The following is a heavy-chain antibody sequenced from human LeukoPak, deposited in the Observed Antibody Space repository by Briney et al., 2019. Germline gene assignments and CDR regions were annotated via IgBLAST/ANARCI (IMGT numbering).Heavy chain of an antibody. Sequence: GGSLRLSCAASGFTFSSYGMHWVRQAPGKGLEWVAVIWYDGSNKYYADSVKGRFTISRDNSKNTLYLQMNSLRAEDTAVYYCARDLGIEMATISGDAFDIWGQGTMVTVSS. CDR1: GFTFSSYG. CDR3: ARDLGIEMATISGDAFDI. V-gene: IGHV3-33*01. J-gene: IGHJ3*02. D-gene: IGHD5-24*01. CDR2: IWYDGSNK.